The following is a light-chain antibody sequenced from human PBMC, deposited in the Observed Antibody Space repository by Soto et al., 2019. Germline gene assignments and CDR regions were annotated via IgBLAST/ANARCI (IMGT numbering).Light chain of an antibody. CDR2: DAY. Sequence: DIQMTQSPSSLSASVGDRVTITCRASQSITSYINWYQHKPGMAPKLLIYDAYSLESGVPSRFSGRRSGTEFTLTIAGLQPEDFATYYCQQYESYSPLTFGGGTKVDIK. V-gene: IGKV1-5*01. CDR1: QSITSY. J-gene: IGKJ4*01. CDR3: QQYESYSPLT.